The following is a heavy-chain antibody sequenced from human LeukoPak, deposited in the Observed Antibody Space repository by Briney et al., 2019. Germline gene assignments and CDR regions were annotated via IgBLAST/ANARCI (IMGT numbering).Heavy chain of an antibody. D-gene: IGHD3-16*02. CDR2: VNESGGT. CDR3: ASRTIYYDYVWGSYRRWYYFDY. J-gene: IGHJ4*02. Sequence: SETLSLTCAVYIDSFSNYHWNWIRQTPAKGMEWIGEVNESGGTNISPSLRSRVTLSVDTSKNQFSLKLSSVTAADTAVYYCASRTIYYDYVWGSYRRWYYFDYWGQGTLVTVSS. V-gene: IGHV4-34*01. CDR1: IDSFSNYH.